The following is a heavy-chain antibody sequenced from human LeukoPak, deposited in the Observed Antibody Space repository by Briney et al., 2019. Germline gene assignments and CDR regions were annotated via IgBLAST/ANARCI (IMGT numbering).Heavy chain of an antibody. CDR1: GFTFKNYA. J-gene: IGHJ3*02. D-gene: IGHD3-10*01. V-gene: IGHV3-23*01. Sequence: PGGSLRLSCAASGFTFKNYAMSWVRQAPGKGLLWVSSISSSDGSTYYADSVKGRFTISRDNSKNTLYLQMNSLRAEDTALYFCAKYFYGSGSYYAFDIWGQGTMVTVPS. CDR3: AKYFYGSGSYYAFDI. CDR2: ISSSDGST.